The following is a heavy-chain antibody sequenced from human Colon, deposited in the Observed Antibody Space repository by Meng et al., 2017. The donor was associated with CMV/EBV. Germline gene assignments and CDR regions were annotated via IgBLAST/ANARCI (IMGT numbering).Heavy chain of an antibody. J-gene: IGHJ4*01. Sequence: QLQRWGAGLLKPSEPLSLTCAVCVGYFLGHQWTWFRQPPPGGLEWIRESYYPGSTNSSPSLKRRVTISLATSTTPFSLKLNSVTAADTAVSYCVRATKSSCWEVLDYWGHGTLVTVSS. CDR3: VRATKSSCWEVLDY. D-gene: IGHD2-2*01. CDR1: VGYFLGHQ. CDR2: SYYPGST. V-gene: IGHV4-34*01.